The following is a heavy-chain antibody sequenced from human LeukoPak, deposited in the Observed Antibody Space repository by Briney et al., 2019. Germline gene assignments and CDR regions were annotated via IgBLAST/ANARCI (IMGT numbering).Heavy chain of an antibody. V-gene: IGHV3-23*01. CDR1: GFTFNNYA. CDR2: ISGSGGNT. CDR3: ARGPSYYYDSSAPDY. Sequence: GGSLRLSCAASGFTFNNYAMNWVRQAPGKGLEWVSSISGSGGNTYYADSVKGRFTISRDNSKNTLYLQMNSLRAEDTAVYYCARGPSYYYDSSAPDYWGQGTLVTVSS. D-gene: IGHD3-22*01. J-gene: IGHJ4*02.